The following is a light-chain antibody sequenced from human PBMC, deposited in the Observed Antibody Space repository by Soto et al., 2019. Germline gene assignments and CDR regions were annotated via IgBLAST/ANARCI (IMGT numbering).Light chain of an antibody. CDR2: AAS. Sequence: EIVLTQSPDTLSLFPGERATLTCRASQSVSSTYLAWYQQKPGQAPRRLISAASSRATGTPDRLSGSGSGTDFTLTISRLEPVDFAVYYCQQYGSSRWTFGQGTKVEIK. CDR3: QQYGSSRWT. CDR1: QSVSSTY. V-gene: IGKV3-20*01. J-gene: IGKJ1*01.